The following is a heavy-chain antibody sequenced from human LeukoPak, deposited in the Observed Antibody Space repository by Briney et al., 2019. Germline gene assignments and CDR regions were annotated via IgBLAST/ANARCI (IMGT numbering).Heavy chain of an antibody. D-gene: IGHD3-3*01. J-gene: IGHJ6*03. Sequence: SETLSLTCSVSGGSISSSGYYWAWIRQPPGKGLEWIASLYGSGSTYYNPSLRSRVSIAADLSKNQFSLWLNSVTAADTAVYYCARLGDDFWSGHMDVWGKGTTVTVSS. CDR1: GGSISSSGYY. CDR2: LYGSGST. V-gene: IGHV4-39*01. CDR3: ARLGDDFWSGHMDV.